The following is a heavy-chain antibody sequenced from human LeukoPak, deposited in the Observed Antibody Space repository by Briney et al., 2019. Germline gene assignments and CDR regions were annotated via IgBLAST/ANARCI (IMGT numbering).Heavy chain of an antibody. CDR1: GGSFSGYY. CDR3: ARRKALWWIDY. D-gene: IGHD2-21*01. CDR2: INHSGST. J-gene: IGHJ4*02. Sequence: PSETLSLTCAVYGGSFSGYYWGWIRQPPGKGLEWIGEINHSGSTNYNPSLKSRVTISVDTSKNQFSLKLSSVTAADTAVYYCARRKALWWIDYWGQGTLVTVSS. V-gene: IGHV4-34*01.